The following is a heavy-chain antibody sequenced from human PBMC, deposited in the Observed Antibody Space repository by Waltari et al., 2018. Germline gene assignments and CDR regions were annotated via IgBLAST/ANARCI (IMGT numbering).Heavy chain of an antibody. CDR2: MNGEGSST. CDR3: ARDGYTYGYGGMGV. D-gene: IGHD5-18*01. J-gene: IGHJ6*02. CDR1: GFTFSSYW. V-gene: IGHV3-74*01. Sequence: EVQLVESGGGLVQPGGSLRLSCAASGFTFSSYWMHWVRQAPGKGLVWVSRMNGEGSSTTYADSVKGRFTISRDNAKNTLYLQMNSLRAEDTAVYYCARDGYTYGYGGMGVWGQGTTVTVSS.